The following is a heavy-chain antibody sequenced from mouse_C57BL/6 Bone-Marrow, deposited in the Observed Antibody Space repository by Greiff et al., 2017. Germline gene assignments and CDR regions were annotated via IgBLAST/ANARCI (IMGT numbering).Heavy chain of an antibody. CDR1: GFTFSSYG. CDR2: ISSGGSYT. CDR3: ARRGYDSNLDY. J-gene: IGHJ2*01. Sequence: DVKLVESGGDLVKPGGSLKLSCAASGFTFSSYGMSWVRQTPDKRLEWVATISSGGSYTYYPDSVKGRFTISRDNAKNTLYLQMSSLKSEDTAMYYCARRGYDSNLDYWGQGTTLTVSS. V-gene: IGHV5-6*02. D-gene: IGHD2-5*01.